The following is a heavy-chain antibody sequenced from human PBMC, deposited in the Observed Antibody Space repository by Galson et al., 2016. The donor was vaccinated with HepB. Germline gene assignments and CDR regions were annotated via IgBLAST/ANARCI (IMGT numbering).Heavy chain of an antibody. CDR1: GGSISSGGYY. Sequence: TLSLTCTVSGGSISSGGYYWSWIRQHPGKGLEWIGYIYYSGSTYYNPSLKSRVTISLDTSNNQFSLRLTSVTAADTGVYYCARGTDIVLVGLDLDIWGHGTMVTVSS. CDR2: IYYSGST. CDR3: ARGTDIVLVGLDLDI. J-gene: IGHJ3*02. D-gene: IGHD2-8*02. V-gene: IGHV4-31*03.